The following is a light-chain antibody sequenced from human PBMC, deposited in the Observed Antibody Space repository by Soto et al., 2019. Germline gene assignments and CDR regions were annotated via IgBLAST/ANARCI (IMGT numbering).Light chain of an antibody. CDR3: QQYHNWPPIT. CDR2: DAS. Sequence: EILMTQSPATLSVSPGAPAPLSCRASQSVSTKLAWYQQKPGQAPRLLINDASTRATGVPARFSGWGSGTEFTLTISSLQSEDFAVYYCQQYHNWPPITFGQGTRLEI. V-gene: IGKV3-15*01. J-gene: IGKJ5*01. CDR1: QSVSTK.